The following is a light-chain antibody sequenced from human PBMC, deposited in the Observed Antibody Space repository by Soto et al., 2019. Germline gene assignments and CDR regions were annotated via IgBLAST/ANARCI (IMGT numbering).Light chain of an antibody. J-gene: IGKJ3*01. CDR1: QSVSSSY. V-gene: IGKV3-20*01. CDR3: QQYGISPFT. Sequence: EIVLTQSPGTLSLSPGERATLSCRASQSVSSSYLAWYQQKPGQAPRLLIYGASSRATGIPDRFSGSGSGTDFTLTISRLESEDFTVYYCQQYGISPFTFGPGTKVDV. CDR2: GAS.